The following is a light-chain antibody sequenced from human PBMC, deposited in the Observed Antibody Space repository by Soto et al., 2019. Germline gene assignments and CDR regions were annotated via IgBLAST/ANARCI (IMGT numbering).Light chain of an antibody. Sequence: QSVLTQPASVSASPGQSIAIPCTGTSSVVGGYNYVSWYQQHPGKAPKLMIYDVSNRPSGVSNRFSGSKSGNTASLTISGLQAEDEADYYRSSYTSSTTYVFGTGTKVTVL. CDR1: SSVVGGYNY. V-gene: IGLV2-14*01. CDR2: DVS. CDR3: SSYTSSTTYV. J-gene: IGLJ1*01.